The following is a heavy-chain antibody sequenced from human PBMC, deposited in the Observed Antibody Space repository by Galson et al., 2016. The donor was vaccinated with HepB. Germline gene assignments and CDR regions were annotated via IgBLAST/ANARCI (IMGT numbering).Heavy chain of an antibody. Sequence: SLRLSCAASGFTFNTYAMSWVRQAPGKGLEWVSSISGSGDITYNADSVKGRFTISRDNPKHTVYLQMNSLRVEDTAVDYCAKGGYYGSGVPWGFDYWGQGTLVTVSS. V-gene: IGHV3-23*01. CDR1: GFTFNTYA. J-gene: IGHJ4*02. CDR3: AKGGYYGSGVPWGFDY. D-gene: IGHD3-10*01. CDR2: ISGSGDIT.